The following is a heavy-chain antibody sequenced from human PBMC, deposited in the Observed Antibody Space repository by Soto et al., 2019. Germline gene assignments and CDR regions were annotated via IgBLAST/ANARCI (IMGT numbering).Heavy chain of an antibody. Sequence: SETLYLTCTVSVGSVTSTSYYWGWIRQPPGKGLEWIGSIHYSGSTFYNPSLKSRVTISVDTSKNQFSLKLSSVTAADTAVYYCARLEGLATISYYFDFWGQGTLVTVSS. J-gene: IGHJ4*02. CDR3: ARLEGLATISYYFDF. CDR1: VGSVTSTSYY. V-gene: IGHV4-39*01. D-gene: IGHD3-9*01. CDR2: IHYSGST.